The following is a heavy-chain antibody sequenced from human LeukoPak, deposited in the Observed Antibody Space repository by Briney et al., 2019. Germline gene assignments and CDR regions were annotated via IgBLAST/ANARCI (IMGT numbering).Heavy chain of an antibody. J-gene: IGHJ4*02. Sequence: SETLSLTFTVSGGSLSSYYWTWIRQPPGKGLEWIGYIYYTGSTNYNPSLKSRVTMSVDTSKNQFSLNLNSETAADTAVYYCARSGTVTGYLYWGQGALVTVSS. V-gene: IGHV4-59*01. D-gene: IGHD3-9*01. CDR2: IYYTGST. CDR1: GGSLSSYY. CDR3: ARSGTVTGYLY.